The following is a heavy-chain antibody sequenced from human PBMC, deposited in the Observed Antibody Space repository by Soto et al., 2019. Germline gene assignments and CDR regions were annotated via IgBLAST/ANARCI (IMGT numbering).Heavy chain of an antibody. V-gene: IGHV3-23*01. CDR2: ISGSGGST. D-gene: IGHD3-9*01. CDR3: AKDPHDDILTGYYKTYFDY. Sequence: GGSLRLSCAASGFTFSSYAMSWVRQAPGKGLEWVSAISGSGGSTYYADSVKGRFTISRDNSKNTLYLQMNSLRAEDTAVYYCAKDPHDDILTGYYKTYFDYWGQGTLVTVSS. CDR1: GFTFSSYA. J-gene: IGHJ4*02.